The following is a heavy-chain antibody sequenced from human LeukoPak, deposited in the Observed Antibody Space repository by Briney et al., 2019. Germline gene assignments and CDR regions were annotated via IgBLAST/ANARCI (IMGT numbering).Heavy chain of an antibody. Sequence: GGSLRLSCAASGFTFSSYAMSWVRQAPGKGLEWVSAISGSGGSTYYADSVKGRFTISRDNSKNTLYLQMNSLRAEDTAVYYCAKVSQYSSGWYAILDAFDIWGQGIMVTVSS. CDR1: GFTFSSYA. V-gene: IGHV3-23*01. CDR2: ISGSGGST. CDR3: AKVSQYSSGWYAILDAFDI. D-gene: IGHD6-19*01. J-gene: IGHJ3*02.